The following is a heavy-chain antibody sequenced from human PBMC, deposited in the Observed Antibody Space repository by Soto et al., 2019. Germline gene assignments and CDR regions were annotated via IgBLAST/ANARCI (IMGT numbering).Heavy chain of an antibody. Sequence: ASVKVSCKASGYTFTGYYMHWVRQAPGQGLEWMGWINPNSGGTNYAQKFQGWVTMTRDTSISTAYMELSRLRSDDTAVYYCARDSDMTTVTKGHYGMDVWGQGTTVTVSS. J-gene: IGHJ6*02. V-gene: IGHV1-2*04. CDR3: ARDSDMTTVTKGHYGMDV. CDR1: GYTFTGYY. D-gene: IGHD4-17*01. CDR2: INPNSGGT.